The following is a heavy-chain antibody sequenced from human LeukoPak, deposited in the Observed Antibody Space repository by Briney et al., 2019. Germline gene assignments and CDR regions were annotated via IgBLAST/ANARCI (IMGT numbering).Heavy chain of an antibody. CDR3: ARGGVDYYGSGTYYLMYYFDY. CDR1: GFTFSSYS. V-gene: IGHV3-23*01. CDR2: ISGSGGAT. Sequence: PGGSLRLSCAASGFTFSSYSMNWVRQAPGKGLEWVSGISGSGGATYYADSVKGRFTISRDDPHNTLYLQMNSLRAEDTAVYFCARGGVDYYGSGTYYLMYYFDYWGQGALVTVSP. J-gene: IGHJ4*02. D-gene: IGHD3-10*01.